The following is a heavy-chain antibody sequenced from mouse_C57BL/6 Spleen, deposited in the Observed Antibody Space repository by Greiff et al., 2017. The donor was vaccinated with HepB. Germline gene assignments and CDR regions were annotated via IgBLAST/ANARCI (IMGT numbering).Heavy chain of an antibody. V-gene: IGHV1-7*01. D-gene: IGHD2-4*01. CDR1: GYTFTSYW. CDR2: INPSSGDT. CDR3: ARSEGNDWYWLAY. J-gene: IGHJ3*01. Sequence: QVHVQQSGAELAKPGASVKLSCKASGYTFTSYWMHWVKQRPGQGLEWIGYINPSSGDTKYNQKFKDKATLTADISSSTAYMQLSSLTYEDFAVYYGARSEGNDWYWLAYWGQGALVTVSA.